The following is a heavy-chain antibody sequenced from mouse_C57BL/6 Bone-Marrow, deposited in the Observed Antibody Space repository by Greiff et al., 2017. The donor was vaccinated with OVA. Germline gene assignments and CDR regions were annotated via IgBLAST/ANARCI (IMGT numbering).Heavy chain of an antibody. V-gene: IGHV1-63*01. J-gene: IGHJ1*03. CDR1: GYTFTNYW. CDR3: ARWGQRYFDV. CDR2: IYPGGGYT. Sequence: VQLQQSGAELVRPGTSVKMSCKASGYTFTNYWIGWAKQRPGHGLEWIGDIYPGGGYTNYNEKFKGKATLTVDKSTSTAYMQFSSLTSEDSAICASARWGQRYFDVWGTGTTVTVSS.